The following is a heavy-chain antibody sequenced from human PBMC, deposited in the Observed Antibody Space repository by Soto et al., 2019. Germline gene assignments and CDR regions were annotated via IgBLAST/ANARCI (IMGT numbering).Heavy chain of an antibody. J-gene: IGHJ3*02. CDR1: GGSFSGYY. Sequence: SETLSLTCAVYGGSFSGYYWSWIRQPPGKGLEWIGEINHSGSTNYNPSLKSRVTISVDTSKNQFSLKLRSVTAADTAVYYCARRITIFGVVIVFQAFDIWGQGTMVTVSS. CDR3: ARRITIFGVVIVFQAFDI. V-gene: IGHV4-34*01. CDR2: INHSGST. D-gene: IGHD3-3*01.